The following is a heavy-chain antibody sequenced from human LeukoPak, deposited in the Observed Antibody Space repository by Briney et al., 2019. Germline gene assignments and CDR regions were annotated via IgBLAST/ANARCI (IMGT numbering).Heavy chain of an antibody. V-gene: IGHV4-61*02. CDR2: IYTSGST. D-gene: IGHD3-22*01. J-gene: IGHJ5*02. Sequence: SETLSLTCTVSGGSISSSSYYWSWIRQPAGKGLEWIGRIYTSGSTNYNPSLRSRVTISVDTSKNQFSLKLSSVTAADTAVYYCARAWYYYDSSGYYNWFDPWGQGTLVTVSS. CDR1: GGSISSSSYY. CDR3: ARAWYYYDSSGYYNWFDP.